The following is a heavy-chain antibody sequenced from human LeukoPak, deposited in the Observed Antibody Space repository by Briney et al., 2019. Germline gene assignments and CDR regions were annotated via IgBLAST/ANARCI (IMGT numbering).Heavy chain of an antibody. CDR3: ARGDYYDSSPLAY. Sequence: PSETLSLTCTVSGGSISSYYWSWIRQPPGKGLEWIGYIYYSGSTNYNSSLRSRVTISIDTSKNQFSLKLTSVTTADTAIYYCARGDYYDSSPLAYWGQGTLVTVSS. CDR2: IYYSGST. J-gene: IGHJ4*02. CDR1: GGSISSYY. D-gene: IGHD3-22*01. V-gene: IGHV4-59*01.